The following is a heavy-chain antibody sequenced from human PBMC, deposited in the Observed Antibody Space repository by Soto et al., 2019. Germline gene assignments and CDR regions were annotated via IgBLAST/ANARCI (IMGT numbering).Heavy chain of an antibody. CDR1: GFTFNNYG. V-gene: IGHV3-33*01. Sequence: QVQLVESGGGVVQPGRSLRLSCAASGFTFNNYGMHWVRQATGKGLEWVAIIWYDGSNKYYADSVKGRFTISRDNSKNTLYLQMNGLRAEDTAVYYCAGSGSYTWFDYWGQVHLFTVSS. CDR3: AGSGSYTWFDY. D-gene: IGHD3-10*01. CDR2: IWYDGSNK. J-gene: IGHJ4*02.